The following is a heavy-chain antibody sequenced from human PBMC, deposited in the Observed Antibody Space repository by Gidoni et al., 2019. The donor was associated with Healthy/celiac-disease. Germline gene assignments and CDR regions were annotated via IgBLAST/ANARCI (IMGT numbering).Heavy chain of an antibody. J-gene: IGHJ6*02. Sequence: QVQLVQSGAEVKKPGASGKVSCKASGYTLTSYDIDWVRQATGQGLEWKGWINPNSGNTGYAQNFQGKVTMTRNTSMSTAYLELSSLRAEDTAVYYCSRGLGQQLVGRGEYYYGMDVWGQGTTVTVSS. V-gene: IGHV1-8*01. CDR3: SRGLGQQLVGRGEYYYGMDV. CDR2: INPNSGNT. CDR1: GYTLTSYD. D-gene: IGHD6-6*01.